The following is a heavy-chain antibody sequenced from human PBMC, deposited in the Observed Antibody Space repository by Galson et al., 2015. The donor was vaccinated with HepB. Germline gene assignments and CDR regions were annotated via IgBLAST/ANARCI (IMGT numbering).Heavy chain of an antibody. D-gene: IGHD3-10*01. J-gene: IGHJ1*01. CDR3: ARGPYFEELTRILVLQH. V-gene: IGHV1-18*04. CDR2: ITPANGGT. CDR1: GYTFTSFG. Sequence: QSGAEVKKPGASVKVSCKASGYTFTSFGISWVRQAPGQGLEWVGWITPANGGTNYAQNLQDRVTMSTDTSTSTAYMELRSLRYDDTAVYYCARGPYFEELTRILVLQHWGQGSLVTVSS.